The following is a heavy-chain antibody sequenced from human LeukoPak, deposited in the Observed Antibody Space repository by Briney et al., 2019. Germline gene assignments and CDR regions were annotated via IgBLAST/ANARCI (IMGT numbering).Heavy chain of an antibody. J-gene: IGHJ4*02. Sequence: GGSLRLSCTASGLTFSSYWMSWVRQAPGKGLEWVANIRQDGSEKYYVDSVKGRFTISRDNAKNSLYLQMNSLRPEDTAVYYCARDHGRAELWSDYWGQGTLVTVSS. D-gene: IGHD3-16*01. CDR3: ARDHGRAELWSDY. CDR2: IRQDGSEK. V-gene: IGHV3-7*01. CDR1: GLTFSSYW.